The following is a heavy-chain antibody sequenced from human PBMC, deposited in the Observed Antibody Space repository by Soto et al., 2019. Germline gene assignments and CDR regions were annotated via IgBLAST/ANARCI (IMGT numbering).Heavy chain of an antibody. Sequence: QVQLVESGGGVVQPGRSLRLSCAASGFTFNSYGMHWVRQAPGKGLEWVAVIWYDGSNKDYGDSVKGRFTISRDNSKNTLYLQMNSLRAEDTAVYYCARDRPNSGFDYWGQGTLVTVSS. CDR3: ARDRPNSGFDY. J-gene: IGHJ4*02. CDR1: GFTFNSYG. D-gene: IGHD7-27*01. V-gene: IGHV3-33*01. CDR2: IWYDGSNK.